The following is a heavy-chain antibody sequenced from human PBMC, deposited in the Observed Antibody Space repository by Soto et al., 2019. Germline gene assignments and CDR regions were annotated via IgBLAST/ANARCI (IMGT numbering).Heavy chain of an antibody. V-gene: IGHV4-34*01. CDR1: GGSFSGYY. Sequence: SETLSLTCAVYGGSFSGYYWTWIRQPPGTGLEWIGEINHSGSTNYNPSLKSRVTISVDTSKSQFSLSLSSVTAADTAVYYCARGEPRRFLEWSYFDPWGQGILVT. D-gene: IGHD3-3*01. J-gene: IGHJ5*02. CDR3: ARGEPRRFLEWSYFDP. CDR2: INHSGST.